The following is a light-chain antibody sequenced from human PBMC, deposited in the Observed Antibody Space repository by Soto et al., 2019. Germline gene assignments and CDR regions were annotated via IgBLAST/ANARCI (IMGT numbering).Light chain of an antibody. J-gene: IGKJ5*01. CDR1: QSVFSN. Sequence: EIVMTQSPATLAVAPVERVTLSCWSSQSVFSNLAWYQQKPGQTPRLLIYDTSTRATGVPARFSGSGSGTAFTLTISSLEPEDFAVYYCQKRSNWPLNFGQGTRLEIK. CDR3: QKRSNWPLN. CDR2: DTS. V-gene: IGKV3-11*01.